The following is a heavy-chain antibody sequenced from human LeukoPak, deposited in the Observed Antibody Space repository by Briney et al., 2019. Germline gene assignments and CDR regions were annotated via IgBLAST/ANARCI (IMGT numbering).Heavy chain of an antibody. CDR1: GYTFTSYY. CDR2: INPSGGST. D-gene: IGHD2-8*01. CDR3: AKDLGFWCSAP. V-gene: IGHV1-46*01. J-gene: IGHJ5*02. Sequence: ASVKVSCKASGYTFTSYYMHWVRQAPGQGLEWMGIINPSGGSTSYAQKFQGRVTMTRDTSTSTVYMELSSLRSEDTAVYYCAKDLGFWCSAPGGQGPLLPASS.